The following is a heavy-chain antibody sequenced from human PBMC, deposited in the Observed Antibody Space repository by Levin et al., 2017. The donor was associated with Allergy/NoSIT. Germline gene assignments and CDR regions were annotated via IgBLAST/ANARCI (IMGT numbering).Heavy chain of an antibody. CDR2: ISSSSSYI. Sequence: PGGSLRLSCAASGFTFSSYSMNWVRQAPGKGLEWVSSISSSSSYIYYADSVKGRFTISRDNAKNSLYLQMNSLRAEDTAVYYCARDLSIGEMATITYAFDSWGQGTMVTVSS. V-gene: IGHV3-21*01. CDR1: GFTFSSYS. D-gene: IGHD5-24*01. CDR3: ARDLSIGEMATITYAFDS. J-gene: IGHJ3*02.